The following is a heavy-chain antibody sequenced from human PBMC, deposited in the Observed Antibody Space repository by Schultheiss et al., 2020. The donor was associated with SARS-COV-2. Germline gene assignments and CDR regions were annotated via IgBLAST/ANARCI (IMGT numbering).Heavy chain of an antibody. Sequence: GGSLRLSCAASGFTVSSNYMSWVRQAPGKGLEWVSVIYSCGSTYYADSVKGRFTISRDNSKNTLYLQMHILRAQDTAVYYCARGAVAGDDAFDIWGQGTMVTVSS. D-gene: IGHD6-19*01. CDR1: GFTVSSNY. V-gene: IGHV3-66*03. CDR2: IYSCGST. J-gene: IGHJ3*02. CDR3: ARGAVAGDDAFDI.